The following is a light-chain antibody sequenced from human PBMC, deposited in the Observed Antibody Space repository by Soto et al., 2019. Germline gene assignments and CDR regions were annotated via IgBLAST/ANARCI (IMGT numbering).Light chain of an antibody. V-gene: IGKV1-5*01. Sequence: DIQMTQSPSTLSASVRDSVTITCRASQSIDRRLAWYQKKPGKAPNLVIYDASPLESGDPSRFSGSGSGTEFTLPISSLQPDDSATYYCQQYLTVPHTFGRGTTLQIK. J-gene: IGKJ2*01. CDR1: QSIDRR. CDR2: DAS. CDR3: QQYLTVPHT.